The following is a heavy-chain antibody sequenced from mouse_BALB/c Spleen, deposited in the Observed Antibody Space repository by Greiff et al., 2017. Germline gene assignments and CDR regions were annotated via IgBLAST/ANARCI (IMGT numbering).Heavy chain of an antibody. CDR2: IWSGGST. CDR1: GFSLTSYG. CDR3: ARRGYYRYDFDY. D-gene: IGHD2-14*01. V-gene: IGHV2-4-1*01. Sequence: VKLMESGPGLVQPSQSLSITCTASGFSLTSYGVHWVRQSPGKGLEWLGVIWSGGSTDYNAAFISRLSISKNNSKSQVFFKMNSLQADDTAIYYCARRGYYRYDFDYWGQGTTLTVSS. J-gene: IGHJ2*01.